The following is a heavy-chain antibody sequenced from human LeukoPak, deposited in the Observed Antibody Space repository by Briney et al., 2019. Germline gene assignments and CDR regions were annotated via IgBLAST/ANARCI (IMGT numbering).Heavy chain of an antibody. Sequence: SETLFLTCTVSGGSISSTSYYWGWIRQPPGKELEWIGNIYYSGSTYYHPSLKSRVTMSVDASKNQFSLKLTSVTATDTALYYCARLYASSWYNFDSWGQGTLVTVSS. CDR1: GGSISSTSYY. CDR2: IYYSGST. CDR3: ARLYASSWYNFDS. V-gene: IGHV4-39*01. J-gene: IGHJ4*02. D-gene: IGHD6-13*01.